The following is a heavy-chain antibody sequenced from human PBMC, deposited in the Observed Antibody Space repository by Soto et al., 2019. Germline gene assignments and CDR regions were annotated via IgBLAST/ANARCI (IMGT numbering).Heavy chain of an antibody. V-gene: IGHV1-2*04. CDR1: GYTFTGYY. Sequence: ASVKVSCKASGYTFTGYYMHWVRQAPGQGLEWMGWINPNSGGTNYAQKIQGWVTMTRDTSISTAYMELSRLRSDDTAVYYCARGLYSSTRIYGMDVWGQGTTVTVSS. J-gene: IGHJ6*02. CDR2: INPNSGGT. D-gene: IGHD6-13*01. CDR3: ARGLYSSTRIYGMDV.